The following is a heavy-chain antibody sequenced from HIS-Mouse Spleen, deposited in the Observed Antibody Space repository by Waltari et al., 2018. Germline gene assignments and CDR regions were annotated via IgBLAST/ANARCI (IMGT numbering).Heavy chain of an antibody. V-gene: IGHV3-30*04. Sequence: QVQLVESGGGVVQPGRSLRLSCAASGFTFSSYAMHWVRQAPGKGLGWVAVISYDGSNKDYADSVKGRFTISRDNSKNTLYLQMNSLRAEDTAVYYCASLLTGDWYFDLWGRGTLVTVSS. CDR2: ISYDGSNK. CDR3: ASLLTGDWYFDL. D-gene: IGHD7-27*01. CDR1: GFTFSSYA. J-gene: IGHJ2*01.